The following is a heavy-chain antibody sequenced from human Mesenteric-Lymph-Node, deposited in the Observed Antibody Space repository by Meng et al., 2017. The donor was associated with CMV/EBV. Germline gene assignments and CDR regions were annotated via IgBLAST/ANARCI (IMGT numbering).Heavy chain of an antibody. CDR3: ARGRIMITFGGVIRTFDI. D-gene: IGHD3-16*01. CDR1: GGSIRSSNYF. CDR2: IYYSGST. Sequence: GSLRLSCTVSGGSIRSSNYFWAWIRQPPGKGLEWIGNIYYSGSTSYNPSLKSRVTISVDTSKNQFSLKLNSVTAADTAVYYCARGRIMITFGGVIRTFDIWGQGTMVTVSS. V-gene: IGHV4-39*01. J-gene: IGHJ3*02.